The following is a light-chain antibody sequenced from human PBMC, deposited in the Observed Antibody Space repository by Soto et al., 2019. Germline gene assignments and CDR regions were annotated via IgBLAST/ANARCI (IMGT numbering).Light chain of an antibody. CDR2: DAS. Sequence: EIVLTQSPATLSLSPGERATLSCRASQSVSRNLAWYQHKPGQAPRLLIYDASKRATGFPARFSGSGSGTDFTLTISSLEPEDFAVYYCQQRSNWPRTFGQGTKLEIK. CDR3: QQRSNWPRT. V-gene: IGKV3-11*01. J-gene: IGKJ2*01. CDR1: QSVSRN.